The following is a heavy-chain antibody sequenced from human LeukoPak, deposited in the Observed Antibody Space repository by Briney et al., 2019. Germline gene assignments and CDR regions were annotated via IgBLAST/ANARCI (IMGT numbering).Heavy chain of an antibody. D-gene: IGHD5-12*01. V-gene: IGHV1-69*13. Sequence: GASVTVSCKASGGTFSSYAISWVRQAPGQGLEWMGGIIPIFGTANYAQKFQGRVTITADESTSTAYMELSSLRSEDTAVYYCAREGFSGYHSGRGYGWFDPWGQGTLVTVSS. CDR1: GGTFSSYA. CDR3: AREGFSGYHSGRGYGWFDP. CDR2: IIPIFGTA. J-gene: IGHJ5*02.